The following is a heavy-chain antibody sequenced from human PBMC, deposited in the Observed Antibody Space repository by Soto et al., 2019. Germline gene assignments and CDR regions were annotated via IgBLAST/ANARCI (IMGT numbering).Heavy chain of an antibody. CDR2: IWYDGSNK. Sequence: GGSLRLSCAASGFTFSSYGMHWVRQAPGKGLEWVTVIWYDGSNKYYADSVKGRFTISRDNSKNTLYLQMNSLRAEDTAVYYCARDEGYCSGGSCYPTPFDYWGQGTLVTVPQ. CDR1: GFTFSSYG. J-gene: IGHJ4*02. D-gene: IGHD2-15*01. CDR3: ARDEGYCSGGSCYPTPFDY. V-gene: IGHV3-33*01.